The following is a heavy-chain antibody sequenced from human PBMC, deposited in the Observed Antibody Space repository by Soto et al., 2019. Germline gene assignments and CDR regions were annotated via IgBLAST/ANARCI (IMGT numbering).Heavy chain of an antibody. CDR3: AKEKYIRCGESVDLFDY. CDR1: GFTFSSYG. CDR2: ISYDGSNK. D-gene: IGHD3-10*01. Sequence: QVQLVESGGGVVQPGRSLRLSCAASGFTFSSYGMHWVRQAPGKGLEWVAVISYDGSNKYYADSVKGRFTISRDNSKNTLYLQMNSLRAEDTAVYYCAKEKYIRCGESVDLFDYWGQGTLVTVSS. V-gene: IGHV3-30*18. J-gene: IGHJ4*02.